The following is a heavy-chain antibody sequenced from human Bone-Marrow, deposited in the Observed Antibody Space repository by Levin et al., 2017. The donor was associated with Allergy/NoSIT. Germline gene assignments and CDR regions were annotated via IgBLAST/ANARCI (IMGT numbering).Heavy chain of an antibody. J-gene: IGHJ3*01. CDR3: ARGKGYSSSRVAFDF. CDR1: GDSISSSPYC. D-gene: IGHD6-19*01. CDR2: IYNSGTT. V-gene: IGHV4-39*07. Sequence: SSETLSLTCSVSGDSISSSPYCWGWVRQPPGKGLEWIGTIYNSGTTHSNPSLKSRVTISVDTSKNQLSLKLSSLTAADTAVYYCARGKGYSSSRVAFDFWGQGTMVTVSS.